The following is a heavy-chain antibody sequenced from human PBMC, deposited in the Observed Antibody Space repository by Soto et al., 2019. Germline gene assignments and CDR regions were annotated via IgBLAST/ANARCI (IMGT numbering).Heavy chain of an antibody. CDR2: IYTGVTT. D-gene: IGHD1-26*01. CDR3: ARHVGSYWYFDL. V-gene: IGHV3-66*04. CDR1: GFGVSSSY. Sequence: EVQLVESGGGLVQPGGSLRLSCAASGFGVSSSYMGWIRQAPGKGLEWVSSIYTGVTTYYAESVRGRFTTSTDSSRDTLYLQVNSLRVDDTAMYYCARHVGSYWYFDLWDRGTLVTVSS. J-gene: IGHJ2*01.